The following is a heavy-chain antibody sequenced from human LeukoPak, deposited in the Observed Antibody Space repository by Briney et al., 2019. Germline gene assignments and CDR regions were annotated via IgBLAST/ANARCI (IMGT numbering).Heavy chain of an antibody. CDR2: ISKDGRDK. V-gene: IGHV3-30*18. J-gene: IGHJ4*02. D-gene: IGHD6-13*01. CDR1: GFTFSSYA. Sequence: GGSLRLSCVASGFTFSSYAMHWVRQAPGKGLEWVAVISKDGRDKHHADSVKGRFTISRDNSKNTLYLQMDSLRAEDTAVYLCAKDPRTAAAYYFDYWGQGILVTVSS. CDR3: AKDPRTAAAYYFDY.